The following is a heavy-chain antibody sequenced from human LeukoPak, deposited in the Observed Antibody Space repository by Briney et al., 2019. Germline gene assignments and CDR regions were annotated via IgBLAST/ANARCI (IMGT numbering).Heavy chain of an antibody. CDR2: IYYSGST. J-gene: IGHJ4*02. D-gene: IGHD3-3*01. CDR1: GGSISSYY. V-gene: IGHV4-59*08. Sequence: SETLSLTCNVSGGSISSYYWSWIRQPPGKGLEWIGYIYYSGSTNYNPSLKSRVTISVDTSKNQFSLKLSSVTAADTAVYYCARGRAVYYDFWSGAFDYWGQGTLVTVSS. CDR3: ARGRAVYYDFWSGAFDY.